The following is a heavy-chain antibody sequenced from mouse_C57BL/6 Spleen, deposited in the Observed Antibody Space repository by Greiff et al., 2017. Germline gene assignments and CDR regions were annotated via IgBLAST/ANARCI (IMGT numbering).Heavy chain of an antibody. V-gene: IGHV7-3*01. D-gene: IGHD2-2*01. CDR2: IRNKANGYTT. Sequence: EVKLMESGGGLVQPGGSLNLSCAASGFTFTDYYMSWVRQPPGKALEWLGLIRNKANGYTTEYSASVKGRFTISRDNYQSILYRQMNALGAEDSATDYCARYHGYDYFDYWGQGTTLTVSS. J-gene: IGHJ2*01. CDR3: ARYHGYDYFDY. CDR1: GFTFTDYY.